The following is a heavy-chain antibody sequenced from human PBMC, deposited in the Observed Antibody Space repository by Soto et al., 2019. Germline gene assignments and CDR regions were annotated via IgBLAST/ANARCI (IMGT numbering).Heavy chain of an antibody. CDR1: GFTFSSYA. Sequence: GGSLRLSCAASGFTFSSYAMSWVRQAPGKGLEWVSAISGSGGSTYYADSVKGRFTISRDNSKNTLYLQMNSLRAEDTAVYYCAKDLDGLGSDIVVVATFDYWGQGTLVTVSS. J-gene: IGHJ4*02. D-gene: IGHD2-15*01. CDR2: ISGSGGST. V-gene: IGHV3-23*01. CDR3: AKDLDGLGSDIVVVATFDY.